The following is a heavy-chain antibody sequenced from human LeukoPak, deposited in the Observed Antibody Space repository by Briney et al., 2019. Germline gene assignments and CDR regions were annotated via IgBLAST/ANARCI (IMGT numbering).Heavy chain of an antibody. CDR2: IGDSGATT. D-gene: IGHD3-10*01. Sequence: GGSLRLSCAASGFTLSSYAMTWVRQAPGKGLEWVSDIGDSGATTYYADSVRGRFTISRDNSKNTLYLHMSSLRAEDTAVYFCPSFHYYGSGAYYLSYWGQGTLVTVSS. CDR1: GFTLSSYA. J-gene: IGHJ4*02. CDR3: PSFHYYGSGAYYLSY. V-gene: IGHV3-23*01.